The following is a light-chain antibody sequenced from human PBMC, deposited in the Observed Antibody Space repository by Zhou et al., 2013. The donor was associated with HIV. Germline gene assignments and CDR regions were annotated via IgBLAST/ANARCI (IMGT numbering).Light chain of an antibody. Sequence: DIVLTQTPLSLPVAPGEAASISCRSSRSLLHNNKYNYLNWYLQKPGQSPHLLIYLGSNRASGVPEISRVEAEDVGVYYCMQALQTPLTFGGGTKVEIK. CDR2: LGS. V-gene: IGKV2-28*01. J-gene: IGKJ4*01. CDR3: MQALQTPLT. CDR1: RSLLHNNKYNY.